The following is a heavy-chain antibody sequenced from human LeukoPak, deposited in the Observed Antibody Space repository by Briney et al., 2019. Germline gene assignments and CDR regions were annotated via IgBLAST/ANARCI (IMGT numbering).Heavy chain of an antibody. J-gene: IGHJ4*02. CDR3: AKSFGYSRSWFDY. V-gene: IGHV3-30-3*02. Sequence: GGSLRLSCAASGFAFSSYAMYWVRQAPGKGLEWVAVISYDESNKYYADSLEGRFTISRDNSKNTLYLQMNSLRSEDTAVYYCAKSFGYSRSWFDYWGQGTPVTVSS. CDR2: ISYDESNK. D-gene: IGHD6-13*01. CDR1: GFAFSSYA.